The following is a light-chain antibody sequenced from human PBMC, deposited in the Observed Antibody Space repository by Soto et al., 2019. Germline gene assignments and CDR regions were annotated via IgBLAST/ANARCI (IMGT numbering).Light chain of an antibody. CDR2: KAS. CDR3: QQADNFPIT. V-gene: IGKV1-5*03. CDR1: QTISSW. Sequence: DIQMTQSPSSLSASVGDRVTITCRASQTISSWLAWYQQKPGKAPKLLIYKASTLKSGVPSRFSGSGSGTEFTLTISSLQPDDFATYYCQQADNFPITFGQGTRLEIK. J-gene: IGKJ5*01.